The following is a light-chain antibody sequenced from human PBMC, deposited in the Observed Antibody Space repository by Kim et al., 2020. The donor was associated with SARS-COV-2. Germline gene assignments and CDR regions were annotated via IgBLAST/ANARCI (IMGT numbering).Light chain of an antibody. Sequence: PGKTARITCGGNTVGGQSVLWSQQKPGQGPGLVIYYESDRPSGIPERFSGSNVGNAATLTISRVEAGDEADYYCQVWDFSSDHWIFGGGTQLTVL. V-gene: IGLV3-21*04. CDR3: QVWDFSSDHWI. J-gene: IGLJ2*01. CDR1: TVGGQS. CDR2: YES.